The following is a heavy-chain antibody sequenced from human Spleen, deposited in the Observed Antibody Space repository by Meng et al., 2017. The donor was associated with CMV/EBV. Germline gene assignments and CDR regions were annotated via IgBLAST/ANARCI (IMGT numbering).Heavy chain of an antibody. CDR3: ARGRQNWFDP. CDR2: INPNSGGT. J-gene: IGHJ5*02. V-gene: IGHV1-2*02. Sequence: KVYCKASGYNFTGYYMHWVRQAPGQGLEWMGWINPNSGGTNYAQKFQGRVTMTRDTSISTAYMELSRLRSDDTAVYYCARGRQNWFDPWGQGTLVTVSS. CDR1: GYNFTGYY.